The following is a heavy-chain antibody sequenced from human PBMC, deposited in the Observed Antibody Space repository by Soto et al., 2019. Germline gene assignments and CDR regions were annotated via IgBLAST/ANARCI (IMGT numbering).Heavy chain of an antibody. V-gene: IGHV3-30*04. CDR2: ISNDGRGK. J-gene: IGHJ4*02. D-gene: IGHD2-15*01. Sequence: PGGSLRLSCAASGFTFTTYAIHWVRQAPGKGLEWVAVISNDGRGKYYADSVKGRFTISRDNSKNTLYLQMNSLRSDDTAVYYCARDQCFGGGRSCYYFDFWGQGTLVA. CDR3: ARDQCFGGGRSCYYFDF. CDR1: GFTFTTYA.